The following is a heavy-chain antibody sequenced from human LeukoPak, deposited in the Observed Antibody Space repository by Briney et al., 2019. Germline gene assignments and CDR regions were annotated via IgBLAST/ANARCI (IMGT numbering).Heavy chain of an antibody. D-gene: IGHD2-8*01. CDR3: ARHPVLMVYALPYYMDV. CDR2: IYYSGST. J-gene: IGHJ6*03. CDR1: GGSISSGDYY. Sequence: SETLSLTCTVSGGSISSGDYYWSWIRQPPGKGLEWFGYIYYSGSTYYNPSLKSRVTISVDTSKNQFSLKLSSVTAADTAVYYCARHPVLMVYALPYYMDVWGKGTTVTVSS. V-gene: IGHV4-30-4*08.